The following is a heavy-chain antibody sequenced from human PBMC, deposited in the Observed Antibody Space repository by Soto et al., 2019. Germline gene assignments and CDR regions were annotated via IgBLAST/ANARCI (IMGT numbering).Heavy chain of an antibody. CDR2: IYYSGST. V-gene: IGHV4-61*01. J-gene: IGHJ4*02. CDR1: GGSVSSGSYY. CDR3: ARIQGGAVDY. D-gene: IGHD3-16*01. Sequence: QVQLQESGPGLVKPSETLSLTCTVSGGSVSSGSYYWSWIRQPPGKGLEWIGYIYYSGSTNYNPSLKSRVTISVDTSKNQFSLKLSSVTAADTAVYYCARIQGGAVDYWGQGTLVTVSS.